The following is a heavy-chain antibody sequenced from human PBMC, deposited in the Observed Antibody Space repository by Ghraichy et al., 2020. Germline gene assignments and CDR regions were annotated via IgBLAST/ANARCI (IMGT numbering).Heavy chain of an antibody. D-gene: IGHD5-12*01. Sequence: GESLNISCAASGFTFSSYWMHWVRQAPGKGLVWVSRINSDGSSTSYADSVKGRFTISRDNAKNTLYLQMNSLRAEDTAVYYCAREVRGIGWLRFRNYYFDYWGQGTLVTVSS. V-gene: IGHV3-74*01. CDR1: GFTFSSYW. J-gene: IGHJ4*02. CDR2: INSDGSST. CDR3: AREVRGIGWLRFRNYYFDY.